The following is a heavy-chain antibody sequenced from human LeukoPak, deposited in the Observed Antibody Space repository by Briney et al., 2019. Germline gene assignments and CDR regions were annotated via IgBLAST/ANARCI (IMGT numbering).Heavy chain of an antibody. V-gene: IGHV3-33*01. CDR1: GFTFSSYG. J-gene: IGHJ4*02. D-gene: IGHD2-2*02. Sequence: GRSLRLSCAASGFTFSSYGMHWVRQAPCKGLEWVAVIWYDGSNKYYADSVKGRFTISRDNSKNTLYLQMNSLRAEDTAVYYCARDAIASLHYFDYWGQGTLVTVSS. CDR3: ARDAIASLHYFDY. CDR2: IWYDGSNK.